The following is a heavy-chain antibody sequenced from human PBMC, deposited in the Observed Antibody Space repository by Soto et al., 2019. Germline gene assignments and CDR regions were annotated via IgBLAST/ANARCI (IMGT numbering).Heavy chain of an antibody. J-gene: IGHJ4*01. D-gene: IGHD3-22*01. V-gene: IGHV3-15*07. CDR3: TTDSYITSIIVRFDY. Sequence: GALRLSCAASGFTFSNAWINWVRQAPGKGLEWVGRVKSKNDGGTTDFAAPVKGRFAISRDDSKNMVYLEMNSLQTEDTAIYYCTTDSYITSIIVRFDYWGHGTLVSVSS. CDR2: VKSKNDGGTT. CDR1: GFTFSNAW.